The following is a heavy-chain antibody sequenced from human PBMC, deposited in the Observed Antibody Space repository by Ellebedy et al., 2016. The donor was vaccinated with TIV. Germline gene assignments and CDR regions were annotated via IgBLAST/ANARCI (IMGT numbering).Heavy chain of an antibody. CDR2: IYPGDSGDSDI. J-gene: IGHJ4*02. V-gene: IGHV5-51*01. CDR3: ATILTLSSGRDY. D-gene: IGHD3-9*01. CDR1: GYSFTRQW. Sequence: GESLKISCKGSGYSFTRQWIAWVRQMPGKGLEWMGIIYPGDSGDSDIRYSPSFQGQVTISADRSSSIAYLQWSSLKASDTAMYYCATILTLSSGRDYWGQGTLVTVSS.